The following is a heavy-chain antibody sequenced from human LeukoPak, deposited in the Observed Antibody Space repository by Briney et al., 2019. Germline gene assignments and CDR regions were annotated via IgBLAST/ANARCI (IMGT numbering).Heavy chain of an antibody. CDR2: IYPGDSIV. Sequence: GESLKISCKSSGDIFTTYWIGWVRHMPGKGLEWIGIIYPGDSIVRYSPSFQGQVTISADKSISTAYLQWSSLKASDTAMYYCARVQMATIPGDYWGQGTLVTVSS. CDR3: ARVQMATIPGDY. V-gene: IGHV5-51*01. J-gene: IGHJ4*02. CDR1: GDIFTTYW. D-gene: IGHD5-24*01.